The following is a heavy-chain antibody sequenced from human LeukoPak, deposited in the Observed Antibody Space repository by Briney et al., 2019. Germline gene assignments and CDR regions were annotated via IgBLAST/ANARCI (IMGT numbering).Heavy chain of an antibody. CDR1: GFTFSSYW. V-gene: IGHV3-7*01. Sequence: GGSLRLSCAPSGFTFSSYWMSWVRQAPGKGLEWVANIRQDGNEKYYVDSVKGRFTISRDNAKNSLYLQMNSLRAEDTAVYYCATRGEYFQHWGQGTLVTVSS. CDR2: IRQDGNEK. D-gene: IGHD3-10*01. J-gene: IGHJ1*01. CDR3: ATRGEYFQH.